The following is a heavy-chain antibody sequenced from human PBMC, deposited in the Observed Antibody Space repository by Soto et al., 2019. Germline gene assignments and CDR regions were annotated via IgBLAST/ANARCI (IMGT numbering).Heavy chain of an antibody. CDR3: TRGLERYYFDY. CDR2: INPSSGTI. J-gene: IGHJ4*02. CDR1: GYTFTRHY. V-gene: IGHV1-46*03. D-gene: IGHD3-3*01. Sequence: QVQLVQSGAEVKKPGASVKVSCKASGYTFTRHYMLWVRQAPGQGLEWMGIINPSSGTISHAQKFQGRVTMTRDTSTSSVYMELSSLKSEDTAVYYCTRGLERYYFDYWGQGTLVTVSS.